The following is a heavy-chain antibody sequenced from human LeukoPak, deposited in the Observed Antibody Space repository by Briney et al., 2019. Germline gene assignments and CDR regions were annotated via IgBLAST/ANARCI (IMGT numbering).Heavy chain of an antibody. CDR2: INHSGST. CDR1: GGSFSGYY. D-gene: IGHD2-21*01. Sequence: KPSETLSLTCAVYGGSFSGYYWSWIRQPPGKGLEWIGGINHSGSTNSNPSLKSRVTISVDTSKNQFSLKLSSVTAADTAVYYCARTEGDYVIAGYDYWGQGNLVTVSS. J-gene: IGHJ4*02. CDR3: ARTEGDYVIAGYDY. V-gene: IGHV4-34*01.